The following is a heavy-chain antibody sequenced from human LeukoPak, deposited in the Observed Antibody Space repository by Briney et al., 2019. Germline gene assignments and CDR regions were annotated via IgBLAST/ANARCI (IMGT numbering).Heavy chain of an antibody. D-gene: IGHD3-10*01. CDR3: AIFGLGSGSRDY. CDR2: MSSSSRTI. V-gene: IGHV3-48*02. CDR1: GFIVSTSN. Sequence: PGGSLRLSCAAPGFIVSTSNMNWVRQAPGKGLEWVSFMSSSSRTIYYADSVKGRVSISRDNAKNSLYLQMNSLRDEDTAIYYCAIFGLGSGSRDYWGQGTLVTVSS. J-gene: IGHJ4*02.